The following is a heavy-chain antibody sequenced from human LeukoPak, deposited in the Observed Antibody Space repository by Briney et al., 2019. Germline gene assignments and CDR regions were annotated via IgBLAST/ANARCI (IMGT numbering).Heavy chain of an antibody. CDR3: VKRLTLGDLSIKGAFAL. CDR1: GITVSSNY. CDR2: IYNDGGT. Sequence: GGSLRLSCAASGITVSSNYRSWVRQGPGKGLEWVALIYNDGGTHYTDSVKGRFTISRDTSRNTLFLQMNSLRVEDSAMYYCVKRLTLGDLSIKGAFALWGQGTMVTVAS. V-gene: IGHV3-53*01. J-gene: IGHJ3*01. D-gene: IGHD3-16*02.